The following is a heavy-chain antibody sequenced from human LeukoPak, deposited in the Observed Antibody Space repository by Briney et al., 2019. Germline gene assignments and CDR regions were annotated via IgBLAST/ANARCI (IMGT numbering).Heavy chain of an antibody. CDR2: IASDGSST. J-gene: IGHJ3*01. Sequence: TGGSLRLSCAASGFTFSSYWMNWVRQAPGKGLVWVSRIASDGSSTTYADSVKGRFSISRDNAKNTLYLQMNSLRAEDTAVYYCARSSYSSSSSVWGQGTMVTVSS. CDR1: GFTFSSYW. D-gene: IGHD6-6*01. V-gene: IGHV3-74*01. CDR3: ARSSYSSSSSV.